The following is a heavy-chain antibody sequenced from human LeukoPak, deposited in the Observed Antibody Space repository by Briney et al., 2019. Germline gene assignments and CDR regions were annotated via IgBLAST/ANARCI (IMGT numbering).Heavy chain of an antibody. CDR3: AREGPAYCGGDCSDQHWFDP. CDR1: RGSIISGGYY. Sequence: RPSQTLSLTFTVSRGSIISGGYYWSSIRQHPGKCLELIGYIYYSGSTYYNPSLKSRVTISVDTSKNQFSLKLSSVTAADTAVYYCAREGPAYCGGDCSDQHWFDPWGQGTLVTVSS. CDR2: IYYSGST. J-gene: IGHJ5*02. V-gene: IGHV4-31*03. D-gene: IGHD2-21*02.